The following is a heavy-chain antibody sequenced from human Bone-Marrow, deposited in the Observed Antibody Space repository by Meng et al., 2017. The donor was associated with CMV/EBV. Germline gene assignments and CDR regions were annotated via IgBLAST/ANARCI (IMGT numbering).Heavy chain of an antibody. J-gene: IGHJ4*02. CDR3: ARDLDIVVVGGVNY. D-gene: IGHD2-2*03. CDR2: INPNSAGT. V-gene: IGHV1-2*02. Sequence: ASVKVSCKASGYTFTGYYMHWVRQAPGQGLEWMGWINPNSAGTNYAQKFQGRVTMTRDTSISTAYMELSRLRSDDTAVYYCARDLDIVVVGGVNYWGQGTLVPVSS. CDR1: GYTFTGYY.